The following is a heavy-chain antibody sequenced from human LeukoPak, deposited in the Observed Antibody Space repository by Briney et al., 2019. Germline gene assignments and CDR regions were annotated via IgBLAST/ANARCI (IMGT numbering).Heavy chain of an antibody. J-gene: IGHJ4*02. CDR3: ARLGSRYYFDY. CDR2: IYSGAGT. CDR1: GFTVSSNY. D-gene: IGHD2-15*01. V-gene: IGHV3-66*04. Sequence: GGSLRLSCAASGFTVSSNYFNWVRQAPGKGLEWISVIYSGAGTYYADSVKGRFTISRGNSKNTVYLQMNSLRAEDTAVYYCARLGSRYYFDYWGQGTLVTVSS.